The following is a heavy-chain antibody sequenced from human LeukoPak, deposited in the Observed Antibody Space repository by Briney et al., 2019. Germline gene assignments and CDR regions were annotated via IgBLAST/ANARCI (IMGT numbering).Heavy chain of an antibody. D-gene: IGHD7-27*01. Sequence: ASVNLCCKTSGYTFTSYGISWMRQAPGQGLEWMGWISTYNGNTNYAQNLQGRVTMTTDTSTSTAYMELRSLRSDDTAVYYCARDKNWDLEICGQGPLVRVSS. V-gene: IGHV1-18*01. CDR2: ISTYNGNT. J-gene: IGHJ4*02. CDR3: ARDKNWDLEI. CDR1: GYTFTSYG.